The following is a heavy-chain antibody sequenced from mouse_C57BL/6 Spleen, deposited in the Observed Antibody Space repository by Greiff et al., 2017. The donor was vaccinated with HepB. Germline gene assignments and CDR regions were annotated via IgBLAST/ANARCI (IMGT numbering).Heavy chain of an antibody. CDR1: GYTFTDYY. J-gene: IGHJ4*01. Sequence: EVQLQQSGPELVKPGASVKISCKASGYTFTDYYMNWVKQSHGKSLEWIGDINPNNGGTSYNQKFKGKATLTVDKSSSTAYMELRSLTSEDSAVYYCARRSYYDYGYAMDYWGQGTSVTVSS. V-gene: IGHV1-26*01. CDR3: ARRSYYDYGYAMDY. D-gene: IGHD2-4*01. CDR2: INPNNGGT.